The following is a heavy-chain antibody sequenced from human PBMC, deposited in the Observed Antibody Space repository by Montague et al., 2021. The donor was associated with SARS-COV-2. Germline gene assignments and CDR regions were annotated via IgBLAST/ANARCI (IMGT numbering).Heavy chain of an antibody. J-gene: IGHJ3*02. V-gene: IGHV4-39*01. D-gene: IGHD3-3*01. Sequence: SETLSLTCNVSVGPISSSDYYWAWIRQPPGKGLEWIGSIFYSVKTYYNPSLKSRVTISVDTSKNQFSLKLSSVTAADTAVYYCARTIYDFWRGHQRGGAFDTWGQGTMVTVSS. CDR2: IFYSVKT. CDR3: ARTIYDFWRGHQRGGAFDT. CDR1: VGPISSSDYY.